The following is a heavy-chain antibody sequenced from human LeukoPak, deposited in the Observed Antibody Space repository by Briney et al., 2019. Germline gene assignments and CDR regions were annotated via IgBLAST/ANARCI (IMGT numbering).Heavy chain of an antibody. V-gene: IGHV3-30*03. CDR3: AATYYDFWSGNYYYYYMDV. J-gene: IGHJ6*03. Sequence: GGSLRLSCAASGFNFRSYGMHWVRQAPGKGLEWVTVISYDGTNKYFAESVKGRFSISRDNSKNTLYLQMNSLRSEDTAVYYCAATYYDFWSGNYYYYYMDVWGKGTTVTVSS. CDR1: GFNFRSYG. CDR2: ISYDGTNK. D-gene: IGHD3-3*01.